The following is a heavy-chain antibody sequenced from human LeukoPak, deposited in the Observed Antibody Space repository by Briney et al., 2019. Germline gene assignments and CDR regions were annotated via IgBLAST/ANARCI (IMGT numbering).Heavy chain of an antibody. CDR3: ARLGCSSTSCYRGDY. Sequence: SETLSLTCTVSGGSISSSSYYWGWIRQPPGKGLEWIGEINHSGSTNYNPSLKSRVTISVDTSKNQFSLKLSSVTAADTAVYYCARLGCSSTSCYRGDYWGQGTLVTVSS. J-gene: IGHJ4*02. D-gene: IGHD2-2*01. CDR2: INHSGST. V-gene: IGHV4-39*07. CDR1: GGSISSSSYY.